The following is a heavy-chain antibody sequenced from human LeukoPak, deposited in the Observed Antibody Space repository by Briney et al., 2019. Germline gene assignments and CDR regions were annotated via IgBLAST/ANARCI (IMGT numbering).Heavy chain of an antibody. Sequence: GGSLRLSCAASGFTFSDYYMSWIRHAPGKGLEWGSYISSSGSTIYYTDSVKVRFTISRDNAKNSLYLQMNGLRAEDTAVYYCAREDIAVAGCNDYWGQGTLVTVSS. V-gene: IGHV3-11*04. D-gene: IGHD6-19*01. CDR1: GFTFSDYY. J-gene: IGHJ4*02. CDR2: ISSSGSTI. CDR3: AREDIAVAGCNDY.